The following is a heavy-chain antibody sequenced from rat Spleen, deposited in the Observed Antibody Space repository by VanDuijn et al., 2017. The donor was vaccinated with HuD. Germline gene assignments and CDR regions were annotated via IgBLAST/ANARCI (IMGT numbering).Heavy chain of an antibody. CDR1: GLPFSNYD. J-gene: IGHJ2*01. V-gene: IGHV5-7*01. CDR3: TRGFTVAVF. D-gene: IGHD1-2*01. Sequence: EVQLVESGGGLVQPGKSLKLSCAASGLPFSNYDMAWVRQAPKKGLEWVATIRHDGSSTDYGDSVKGRFTISRDSAKSALYLQMDSLRSEDTATYYCTRGFTVAVFWGQGVMVTVSA. CDR2: IRHDGSST.